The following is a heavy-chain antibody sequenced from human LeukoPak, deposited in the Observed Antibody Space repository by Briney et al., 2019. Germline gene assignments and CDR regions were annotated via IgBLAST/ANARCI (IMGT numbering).Heavy chain of an antibody. D-gene: IGHD3-10*01. J-gene: IGHJ6*02. Sequence: SETLSLTCTVSGGSLSSYYWSWIRQPPGKGLEWIGYIYYSGSTNYNPSLKSRVTISVDTSKNQFSLKLSSVTAADTAVYYCARGAVRGAKGGMDVWGQGTTVTVSS. CDR2: IYYSGST. V-gene: IGHV4-59*01. CDR1: GGSLSSYY. CDR3: ARGAVRGAKGGMDV.